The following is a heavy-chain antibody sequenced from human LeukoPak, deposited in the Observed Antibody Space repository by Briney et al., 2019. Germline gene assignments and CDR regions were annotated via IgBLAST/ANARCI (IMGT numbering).Heavy chain of an antibody. CDR3: ARDRWGERTTVVTPIGY. CDR1: GFTFSSYW. CDR2: IKQDGSEK. V-gene: IGHV3-7*01. J-gene: IGHJ4*02. Sequence: QPGGSLRLSCAASGFTFSSYWMSWVRQAPGKGLEWVANIKQDGSEKYYVDSVKGRFTISRDNSKNTLYLQMNSLRAEDTAVYYCARDRWGERTTVVTPIGYWGQGTLVTVSS. D-gene: IGHD4-23*01.